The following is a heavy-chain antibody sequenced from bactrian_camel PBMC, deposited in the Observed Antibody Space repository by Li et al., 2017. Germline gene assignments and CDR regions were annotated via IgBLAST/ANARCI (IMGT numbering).Heavy chain of an antibody. CDR2: FYEPGGVT. Sequence: VQLVESGGDLVQPGGSLRLSCAASGFTFSTYYMGWVRQAPGKEREGVARFYEPGGVTYVADSAKGRFTISQDNTENTVYLEMNSLKPEDTAMYYCAARAGGDSSFNPLWYAYWGQGTQVTVS. J-gene: IGHJ4*01. CDR1: GFTFSTYY. CDR3: AARAGGDSSFNPLWYAY. D-gene: IGHD4*01. V-gene: IGHV3S40*01.